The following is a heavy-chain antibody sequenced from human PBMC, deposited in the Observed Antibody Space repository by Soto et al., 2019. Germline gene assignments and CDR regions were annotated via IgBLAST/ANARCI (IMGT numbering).Heavy chain of an antibody. Sequence: SETLSLTCTVSGGSISSGGYYWSWIRQHPGKGLEWIGYIYYSGSTYYNPSLKSRVTISVDTSKNHLSLRLNSVTAADTAVYYCARRHDILTGPDAFDIWGQGTMVTVSS. D-gene: IGHD3-9*01. V-gene: IGHV4-31*03. J-gene: IGHJ3*02. CDR3: ARRHDILTGPDAFDI. CDR1: GGSISSGGYY. CDR2: IYYSGST.